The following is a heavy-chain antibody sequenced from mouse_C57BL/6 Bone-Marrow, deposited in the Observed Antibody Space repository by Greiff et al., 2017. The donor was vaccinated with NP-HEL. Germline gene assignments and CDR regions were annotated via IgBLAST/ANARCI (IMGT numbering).Heavy chain of an antibody. V-gene: IGHV5-6*01. J-gene: IGHJ1*03. CDR2: ISSGGSYT. CDR1: GFTFSSYG. Sequence: EVQVVESGGDLVKPGGSLKLSCAASGFTFSSYGMSWVRQTPDKRLEWVATISSGGSYTYYPDSVKGRFTISRDNAKNTRYLQMSSLKSKDTAMYYCARHRATVVAPWFDVWGTGTTVTVSS. D-gene: IGHD1-1*01. CDR3: ARHRATVVAPWFDV.